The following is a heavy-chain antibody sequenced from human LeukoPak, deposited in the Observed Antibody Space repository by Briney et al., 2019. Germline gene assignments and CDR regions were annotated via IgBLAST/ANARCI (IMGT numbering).Heavy chain of an antibody. Sequence: PGGSLRLSCAASGFTFSDYGMHWVRQAPGKGLEWVTFIRYDSSNKYYADSVKGRFTISRDNSKSTLYLQMNSLRVDDTAVYYCAKESNFRVPGEDWGQGILVTVSS. D-gene: IGHD3-10*01. CDR2: IRYDSSNK. CDR1: GFTFSDYG. J-gene: IGHJ4*02. V-gene: IGHV3-30*02. CDR3: AKESNFRVPGED.